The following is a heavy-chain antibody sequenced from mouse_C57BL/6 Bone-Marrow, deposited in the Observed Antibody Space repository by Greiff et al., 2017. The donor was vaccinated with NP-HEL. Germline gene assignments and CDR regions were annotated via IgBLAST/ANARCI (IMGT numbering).Heavy chain of an antibody. Sequence: EVQLQQSGPELVKPGASVKISCKASGYTFTDYYMNWVKQSHGKSLEWIGDINPNNGGTSYNQKFKGKATLTVDKSSSTAYMELRSLTSEDSAVYYCARWRTMIKTWFAYWGQGTLVTVSA. J-gene: IGHJ3*01. CDR1: GYTFTDYY. CDR3: ARWRTMIKTWFAY. D-gene: IGHD2-4*01. CDR2: INPNNGGT. V-gene: IGHV1-26*01.